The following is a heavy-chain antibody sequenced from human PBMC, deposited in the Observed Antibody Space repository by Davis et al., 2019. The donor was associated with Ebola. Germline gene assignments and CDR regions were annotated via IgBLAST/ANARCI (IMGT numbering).Heavy chain of an antibody. CDR3: ATGRGYSYGYNY. J-gene: IGHJ4*02. V-gene: IGHV3-53*04. CDR2: IYSGGST. Sequence: PGGSLRLSCAASGFSVSVNYMSWVRQAPGKGLEWVSLIYSGGSTYYADSVKGRFTISRHNSNNTPYLQMNSLRAEDTAVYYCATGRGYSYGYNYWGQGTLVTVSS. D-gene: IGHD5-18*01. CDR1: GFSVSVNY.